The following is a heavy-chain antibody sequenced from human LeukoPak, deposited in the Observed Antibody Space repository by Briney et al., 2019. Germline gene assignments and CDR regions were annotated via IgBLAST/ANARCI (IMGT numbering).Heavy chain of an antibody. CDR1: GVTLSPYG. Sequence: PRGSPRLSCAASGVTLSPYGMHWVSQAPGKGLEWVAVISYEGGNQHYSDSLKGHFIISRDNPRNPLYLQMNILRTEDTAVYYCAKEGTPQVSTWFDPWGQGTLVSVSS. CDR3: AKEGTPQVSTWFDP. D-gene: IGHD3-10*01. J-gene: IGHJ5*02. V-gene: IGHV3-30*18. CDR2: ISYEGGNQ.